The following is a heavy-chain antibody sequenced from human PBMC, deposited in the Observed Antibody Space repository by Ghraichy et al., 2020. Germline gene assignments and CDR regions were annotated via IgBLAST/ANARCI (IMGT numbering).Heavy chain of an antibody. Sequence: ASVKVSCKAGGDSFINYGISWVRQARGQGLEWLGWITTKSGNTQYGWKFQDRVTMTTDTSTSTAYMELRSLRSDDTAVYYCARGINYFDPWGQGPLVTVS. CDR1: GDSFINYG. D-gene: IGHD5-24*01. V-gene: IGHV1-18*01. CDR3: ARGINYFDP. J-gene: IGHJ5*02. CDR2: ITTKSGNT.